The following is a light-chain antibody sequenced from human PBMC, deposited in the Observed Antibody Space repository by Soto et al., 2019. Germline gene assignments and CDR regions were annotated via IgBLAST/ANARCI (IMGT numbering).Light chain of an antibody. CDR1: NSDVGGYNY. CDR3: CSYAGSYTYV. J-gene: IGLJ1*01. V-gene: IGLV2-11*01. CDR2: DVS. Sequence: QSALTQPRSVSGSPGQSVTISCTGTNSDVGGYNYVSWYQQHPGKAPTLVIYDVSKRPSGVPDRFSGSKSGNTASLTISGLQPEDEADYYCCSYAGSYTYVFGTGTKLTVL.